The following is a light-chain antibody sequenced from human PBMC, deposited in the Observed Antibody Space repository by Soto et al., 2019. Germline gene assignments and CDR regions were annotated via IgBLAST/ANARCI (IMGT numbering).Light chain of an antibody. CDR1: QSVLYSSNNKNY. V-gene: IGKV4-1*01. CDR3: QQHYSTPIT. Sequence: DIVMTQSPDSLAVSLGERATINCKSSQSVLYSSNNKNYLAWYLQKPGQPPKLLFYWASTRESGVPDRFSGSGSGTDFTLTISSLQAEDVAVYYCQQHYSTPITFGQGTRLEIK. J-gene: IGKJ5*01. CDR2: WAS.